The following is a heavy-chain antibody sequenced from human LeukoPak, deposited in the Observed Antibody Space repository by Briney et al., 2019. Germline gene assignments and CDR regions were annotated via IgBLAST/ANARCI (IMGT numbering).Heavy chain of an antibody. V-gene: IGHV3-7*01. CDR2: IKQDGSEK. Sequence: PGGSLRLSCAASGFTFSSYGMHWVRQAPGKGLEWVANIKQDGSEKYYVDSVKGRFTISRDNAKNSLYLQMNSLRAEDTAVYYCARDGYSSSWYGPYDAFDIWGQGTMVTVSS. CDR3: ARDGYSSSWYGPYDAFDI. D-gene: IGHD6-13*01. CDR1: GFTFSSYG. J-gene: IGHJ3*02.